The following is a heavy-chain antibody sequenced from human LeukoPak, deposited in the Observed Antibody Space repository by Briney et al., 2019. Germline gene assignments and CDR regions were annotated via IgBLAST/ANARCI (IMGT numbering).Heavy chain of an antibody. CDR2: ISFDGSNK. Sequence: GGSLRLSCAASGFTFSNYGMHWVRQAPGKGLEWVAVISFDGSNKYYADSVKGRFTISRDNSKNTLYLQMNSLRAEDTAVYYCARDLYGDPDYWGQGTLVTVSS. D-gene: IGHD4-17*01. CDR3: ARDLYGDPDY. CDR1: GFTFSNYG. V-gene: IGHV3-30*03. J-gene: IGHJ4*02.